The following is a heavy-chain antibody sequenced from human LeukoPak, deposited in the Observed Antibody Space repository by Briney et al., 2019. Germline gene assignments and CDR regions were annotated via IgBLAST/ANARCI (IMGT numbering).Heavy chain of an antibody. V-gene: IGHV3-23*01. CDR3: ARVSGSGTYFDY. D-gene: IGHD3-10*01. CDR2: IGGSGGST. CDR1: GFTFSSYA. Sequence: GGSLRLSCAASGFTFSSYAMTWVRQTPGKGLEWVSAIGGSGGSTYYADSVKDRFTISRDNSKHVLYLQMNSLRAEDTAVYYCARVSGSGTYFDYWGQGTLVTVSS. J-gene: IGHJ4*02.